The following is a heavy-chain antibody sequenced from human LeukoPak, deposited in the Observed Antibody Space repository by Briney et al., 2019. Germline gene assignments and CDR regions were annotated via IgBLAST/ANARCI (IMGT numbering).Heavy chain of an antibody. CDR2: IKSKTDGGTT. CDR1: GFTVSTSW. J-gene: IGHJ4*02. V-gene: IGHV3-15*01. Sequence: GESLRLSCAASGFTVSTSWMSWVRQAPGKGLEWVGRIKSKTDGGTTDYAAPVKGRFTISRDDSKNTLYLQMNSLKTEDTAVYYCTTGRDIVPLAWGQGTLVTVSS. D-gene: IGHD2-8*01. CDR3: TTGRDIVPLA.